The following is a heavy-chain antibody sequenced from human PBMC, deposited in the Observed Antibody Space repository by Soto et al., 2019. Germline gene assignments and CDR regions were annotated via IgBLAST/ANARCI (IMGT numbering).Heavy chain of an antibody. Sequence: QVQLQESGPGQVKPSETLFLTCTVSGGSVSSGTYYWSWIRQPAGKGLEWMGYIYRGSPNYNPSLESRAPISVDTSRTQFSLMLSSVTAADTAVYYCSRDQGLGAGYFALWGRGTLVTVSS. CDR2: IYRGSP. V-gene: IGHV4-61*01. D-gene: IGHD7-27*01. CDR3: SRDQGLGAGYFAL. J-gene: IGHJ2*01. CDR1: GGSVSSGTYY.